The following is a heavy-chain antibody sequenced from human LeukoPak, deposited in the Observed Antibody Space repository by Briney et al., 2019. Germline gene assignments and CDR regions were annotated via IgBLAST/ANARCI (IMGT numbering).Heavy chain of an antibody. CDR2: MKIEGSEE. CDR3: TRWARYCSSGSCYSWFDP. Sequence: PGGSLRLSCVASGFTFSSYWMSWVRQAPGKGLEWVANMKIEGSEEYYVDSVKGRFTISRDNDKNSLYLQMNNLRVDDTAVYYCTRWARYCSSGSCYSWFDPWGQGTVVTVSS. V-gene: IGHV3-7*01. J-gene: IGHJ5*02. D-gene: IGHD2-15*01. CDR1: GFTFSSYW.